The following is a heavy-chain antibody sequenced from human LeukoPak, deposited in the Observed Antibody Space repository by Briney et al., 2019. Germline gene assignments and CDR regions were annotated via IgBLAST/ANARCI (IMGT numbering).Heavy chain of an antibody. CDR3: ARGPLWGYYYYMDV. Sequence: ASVKVSCKASGYTFTSYDINWVRQATGQGLEWMGWMNPNSGNTGYAQKFQGRVTMTRNTSTSTAYMELSSLRSEDTAVYYCARGPLWGYYYYMDVWGKGTTVTVSS. CDR1: GYTFTSYD. J-gene: IGHJ6*03. D-gene: IGHD2-21*01. V-gene: IGHV1-8*01. CDR2: MNPNSGNT.